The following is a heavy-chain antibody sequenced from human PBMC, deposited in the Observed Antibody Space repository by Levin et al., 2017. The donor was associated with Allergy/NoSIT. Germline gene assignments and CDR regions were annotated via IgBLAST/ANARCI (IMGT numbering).Heavy chain of an antibody. V-gene: IGHV3-33*01. CDR3: ARDSGWYGYFDL. Sequence: SCAASGFTFSSYGMHWVRQAPGKGLEWVAVIWYDRSNTYYADSVKGRFTISRGNSQNTLFLQMNSLRDGDTAVYFCARDSGWYGYFDLWGRGTLVTVSS. D-gene: IGHD6-13*01. J-gene: IGHJ2*01. CDR2: IWYDRSNT. CDR1: GFTFSSYG.